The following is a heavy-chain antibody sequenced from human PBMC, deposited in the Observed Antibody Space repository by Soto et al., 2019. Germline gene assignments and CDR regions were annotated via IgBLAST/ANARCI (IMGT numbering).Heavy chain of an antibody. D-gene: IGHD5-12*01. Sequence: SETLSLTCTVSGGSLSSYYWSWIRQPPGKGLEWIGYIYYSGSTNYNPSLKSRVTISVDTSKNQFSLKLSSVTAADTAVYYCARVRGDGYNFDAFDIWGQGTMVTVSS. J-gene: IGHJ3*02. CDR1: GGSLSSYY. CDR2: IYYSGST. V-gene: IGHV4-59*01. CDR3: ARVRGDGYNFDAFDI.